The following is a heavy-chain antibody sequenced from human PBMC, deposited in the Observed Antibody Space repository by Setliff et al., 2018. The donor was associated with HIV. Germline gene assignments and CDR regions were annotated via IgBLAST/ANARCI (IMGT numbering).Heavy chain of an antibody. CDR2: INPNSGGT. J-gene: IGHJ4*02. V-gene: IGHV1-2*02. D-gene: IGHD3-10*01. CDR3: ARDPVSDYYGSGSYHGIDY. CDR1: GYTFTGNY. Sequence: ASVKVSCKASGYTFTGNYIHWVRQAPGQGLEWMGWINPNSGGTNYEQKFQGRVTMTRDTSISTAYMELSRLRSDDTAVYYCARDPVSDYYGSGSYHGIDYWGQGTLVTVSS.